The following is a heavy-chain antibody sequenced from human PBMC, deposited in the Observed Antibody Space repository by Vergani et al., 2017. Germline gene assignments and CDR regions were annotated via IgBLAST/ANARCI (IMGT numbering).Heavy chain of an antibody. CDR1: GFTFSSYA. CDR3: AKVPATYDILTGYPAQVKYYFDY. D-gene: IGHD3-9*01. J-gene: IGHJ4*02. V-gene: IGHV3-23*01. Sequence: EVQLLESGGGLVQPGGSLRLSCAASGFTFSSYAMSWVRQAPGKGLEWVSAISGSGGSTYYADSVKGRFTISRDNSKNTLYQQMNSLRAEDTAVYYCAKVPATYDILTGYPAQVKYYFDYWGQGTLVTVSS. CDR2: ISGSGGST.